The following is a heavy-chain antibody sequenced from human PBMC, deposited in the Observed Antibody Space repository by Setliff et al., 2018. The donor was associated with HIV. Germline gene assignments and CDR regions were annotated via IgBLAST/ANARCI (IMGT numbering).Heavy chain of an antibody. D-gene: IGHD6-13*01. CDR3: AREDSSWYGSLDY. J-gene: IGHJ4*02. Sequence: GGSLRLSCVGSGFKFKNYNMTWVRQAPGKGLEWVSTIRGSGSGDTTHYADFVKGRFTISRDNSKNTVYLQMNSLRAEDMAIYYCAREDSSWYGSLDYWGQGTPVTVSS. CDR2: IRGSGSGDTT. CDR1: GFKFKNYN. V-gene: IGHV3-23*01.